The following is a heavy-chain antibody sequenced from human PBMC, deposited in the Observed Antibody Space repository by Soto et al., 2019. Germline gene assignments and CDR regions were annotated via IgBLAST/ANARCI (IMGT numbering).Heavy chain of an antibody. CDR1: GFTFTTYA. Sequence: GGSLRLSCAASGFTFTTYAMTWVRQAPGKGLEWISAINNAGTTYYADSVKGRFTISRDNAKNTLYLQMNGLRVEDTAVYYCAKDWYEDYWGQGTLVTVSS. D-gene: IGHD6-13*01. V-gene: IGHV3-23*01. J-gene: IGHJ4*02. CDR3: AKDWYEDY. CDR2: INNAGTT.